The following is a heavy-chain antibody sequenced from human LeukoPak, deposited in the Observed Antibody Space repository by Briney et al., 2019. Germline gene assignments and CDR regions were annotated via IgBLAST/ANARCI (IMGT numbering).Heavy chain of an antibody. J-gene: IGHJ4*02. Sequence: ASVKVSCKVSGYTLSELSMHWVRQAPGKGLEWMGGLDPEDGETIYAQHFQGRVTMTEDTSTDTAYMELSSLRSEDTAVYYCAILKGGGYEKDDYWGQGTLVTVSS. CDR1: GYTLSELS. CDR2: LDPEDGET. D-gene: IGHD5-12*01. V-gene: IGHV1-24*01. CDR3: AILKGGGYEKDDY.